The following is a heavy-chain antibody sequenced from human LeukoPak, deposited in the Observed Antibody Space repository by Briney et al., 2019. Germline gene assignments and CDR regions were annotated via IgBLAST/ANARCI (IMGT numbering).Heavy chain of an antibody. CDR2: INQDGDEK. CDR1: GFTFSNYW. J-gene: IGHJ4*02. CDR3: ARPYDSNRDHSGYGY. V-gene: IGHV3-7*02. Sequence: PGGSLRLSCATSGFTFSNYWMSWVRQAPGKGLEWVANINQDGDEKYYVDSVKGRFSVSRDNAKNSVDLQMHSLRAEDTALYYCARPYDSNRDHSGYGYWGRGTLVTVSS. D-gene: IGHD5-12*01.